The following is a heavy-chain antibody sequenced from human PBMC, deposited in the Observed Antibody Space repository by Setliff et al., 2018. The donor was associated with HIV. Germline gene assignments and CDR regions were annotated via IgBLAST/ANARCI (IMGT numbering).Heavy chain of an antibody. V-gene: IGHV4-59*08. J-gene: IGHJ4*02. Sequence: SETLSLTCTVSYGSISNYYWSWIRQPPGKGLEWIGYIHFSGSTTYNPSLKSRVTISVDTSKNQFSLNLSSVTAAGTAVYYCTRHAPGSDYGDAYYFDYWGQGRLVTVSS. CDR2: IHFSGST. CDR3: TRHAPGSDYGDAYYFDY. CDR1: YGSISNYY. D-gene: IGHD4-17*01.